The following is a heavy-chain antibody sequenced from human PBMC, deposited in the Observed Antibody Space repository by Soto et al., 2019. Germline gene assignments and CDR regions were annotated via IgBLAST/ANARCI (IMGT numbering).Heavy chain of an antibody. J-gene: IGHJ4*02. Sequence: QVQMVQSGAEVKKPGSSARVSCKVSGGTFSRHSISWVRQAPGQGLEWMGGIIPIIDATQYAQKFQGRLTITAEESTPTSHMPLTALRPKDTARLYCTRASTSVRGSWCPGTLVSAS. V-gene: IGHV1-69*01. CDR3: TRASTSVRGS. CDR1: GGTFSRHS. CDR2: IIPIIDAT. D-gene: IGHD3-10*01.